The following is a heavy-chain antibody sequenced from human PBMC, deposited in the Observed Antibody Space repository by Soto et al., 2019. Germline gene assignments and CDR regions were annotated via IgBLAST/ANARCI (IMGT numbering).Heavy chain of an antibody. D-gene: IGHD3-10*01. CDR2: ISISTTTV. Sequence: EVQLVESGGGLVQPGGSLRLTCVASGFTFRSYSMNWVRQAPGKGLEWISYISISTTTVYYADSVKGRFTISRDNARNSLDLQMNSRRDEDTAVYYCATRSMVRGVNGGNYWGQGTLVTVSS. J-gene: IGHJ4*02. V-gene: IGHV3-48*02. CDR3: ATRSMVRGVNGGNY. CDR1: GFTFRSYS.